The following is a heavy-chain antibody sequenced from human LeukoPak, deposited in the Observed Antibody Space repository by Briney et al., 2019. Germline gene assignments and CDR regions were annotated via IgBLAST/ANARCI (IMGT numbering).Heavy chain of an antibody. V-gene: IGHV3-23*01. CDR1: GFTFSSYA. Sequence: GGSLRLSCAASGFTFSSYAISWVRQAPGKGLEWVSGINDSGGSTYYADSVKGRFTISRDNSKNTLYLQMNSLRAEDTAVYYCAKGVIAAASTGRAFDYWGQGTLVTVSS. J-gene: IGHJ4*02. CDR2: INDSGGST. D-gene: IGHD6-13*01. CDR3: AKGVIAAASTGRAFDY.